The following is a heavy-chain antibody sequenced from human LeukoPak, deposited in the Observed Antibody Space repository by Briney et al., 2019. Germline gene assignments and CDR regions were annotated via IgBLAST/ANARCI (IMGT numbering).Heavy chain of an antibody. D-gene: IGHD5-18*01. CDR2: KYYSGSN. V-gene: IGHV4-61*01. CDR3: ARGRSYGFDFDS. J-gene: IGHJ4*02. Sequence: PSETLSLTCVVSGVSINTCCYYWTWLRQPPGKGLGWIGYKYYSGSNSNNSSLRSRLTISLDSSKNQFSLRLTSVTAADTAVYYCARGRSYGFDFDSWGPGTLVIVSS. CDR1: GVSINTCCYY.